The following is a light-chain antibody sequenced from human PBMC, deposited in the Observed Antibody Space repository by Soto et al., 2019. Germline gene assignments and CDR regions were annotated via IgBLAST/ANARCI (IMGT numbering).Light chain of an antibody. CDR1: QSVTNY. CDR2: DAS. J-gene: IGKJ5*01. CDR3: QQRSKWPIT. Sequence: EIFLTQSPDTLSLSPGERATLTCRASQSVTNYIAWYQQRPGQAPRLLIYDASNRATGIPARFSGSGSGTDFTLTISSLEPEDFAVYYCQQRSKWPITFGQGTRLEIK. V-gene: IGKV3-11*01.